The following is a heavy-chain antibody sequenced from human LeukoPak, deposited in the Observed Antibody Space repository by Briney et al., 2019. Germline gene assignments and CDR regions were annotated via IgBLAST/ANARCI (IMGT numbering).Heavy chain of an antibody. D-gene: IGHD3-10*01. CDR2: IYYSGST. CDR3: ARINYYGSGSHYYYYYMDV. J-gene: IGHJ6*03. CDR1: GGSFSGYY. V-gene: IGHV4-59*01. Sequence: SETLSLTCAVYGGSFSGYYWSWIRQPPGKGLEWIGYIYYSGSTNYNPSLKSRVTISVDTSKNQFSLKLSSVTAADTAVYYCARINYYGSGSHYYYYYMDVWGKGTTVTISS.